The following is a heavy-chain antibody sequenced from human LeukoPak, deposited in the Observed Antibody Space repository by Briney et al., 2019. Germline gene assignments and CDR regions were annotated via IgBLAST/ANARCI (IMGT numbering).Heavy chain of an antibody. V-gene: IGHV4-34*01. CDR1: GGSFSGYY. J-gene: IGHJ6*02. CDR2: INHSAST. D-gene: IGHD2-2*01. CDR3: ARDRYCSSTSCYRAPYYYYGMDV. Sequence: PSETLSLTCAVYGGSFSGYYWSWIRQPPGKGLEWIGEINHSASTNYNPSLKSRVTISVDTSKNQFSLKLSSVTAADTAVYYCARDRYCSSTSCYRAPYYYYGMDVWGQGTTVTVSS.